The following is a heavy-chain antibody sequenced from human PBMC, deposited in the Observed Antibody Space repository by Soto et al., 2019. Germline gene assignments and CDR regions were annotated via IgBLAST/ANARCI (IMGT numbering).Heavy chain of an antibody. CDR1: GGTFSSYT. V-gene: IGHV1-69*12. CDR3: ARDGAGMGATSDY. Sequence: QVQLVQSGAEVKKPGSSVKVSCKASGGTFSSYTINWVRQAPGPGLEWMGGIIPMFGTTDYAEKFQGRVTITADESTSTAYMELTGLRSEDTAFYYSARDGAGMGATSDYWGQGTLVTVSS. CDR2: IIPMFGTT. J-gene: IGHJ4*02. D-gene: IGHD1-26*01.